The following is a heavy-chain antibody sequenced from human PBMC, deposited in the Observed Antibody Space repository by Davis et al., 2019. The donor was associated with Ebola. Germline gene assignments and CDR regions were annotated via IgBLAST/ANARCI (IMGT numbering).Heavy chain of an antibody. J-gene: IGHJ3*01. CDR2: LGTSADT. CDR1: GFIFSSYV. D-gene: IGHD1-26*01. CDR3: AKDTSNIWFDV. V-gene: IGHV3-23*01. Sequence: GSLRLSCAASGFIFSSYVMSWVRQAPGKGLEWVSTLGTSADTYYADSVKGRFTISRDNSKNTLYLQMNGLRVEDTAIYYCAKDTSNIWFDVWGQGTMVTVSS.